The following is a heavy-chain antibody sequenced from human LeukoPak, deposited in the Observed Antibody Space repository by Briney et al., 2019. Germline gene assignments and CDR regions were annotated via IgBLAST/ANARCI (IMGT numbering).Heavy chain of an antibody. Sequence: PGGSLRLSCTASAFIFGDYAMSWARQAPGEGLEWVGFIRSKGYGGTIEYAASVKGRFTISRDDSKSIAYLQMNSLKTEDTAVYYCTRGPHYDFWSGYYFDYWGQGTLVTVSS. V-gene: IGHV3-49*04. CDR2: IRSKGYGGTI. D-gene: IGHD3-3*01. CDR1: AFIFGDYA. CDR3: TRGPHYDFWSGYYFDY. J-gene: IGHJ4*02.